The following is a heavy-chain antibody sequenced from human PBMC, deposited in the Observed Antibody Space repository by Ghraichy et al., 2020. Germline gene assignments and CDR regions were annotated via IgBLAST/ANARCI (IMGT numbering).Heavy chain of an antibody. CDR2: ISRSGSTT. J-gene: IGHJ4*02. D-gene: IGHD3-9*01. Sequence: WGSLRLSCAASGFTFSTYAMSWVRQTPERGLEWVSAISRSGSTTFYADSVQGRFTISRDNSKNTMYLQMSSLGGDDTALYFCVKEGPETGYGDSWGQGALVTGSP. CDR1: GFTFSTYA. V-gene: IGHV3-23*01. CDR3: VKEGPETGYGDS.